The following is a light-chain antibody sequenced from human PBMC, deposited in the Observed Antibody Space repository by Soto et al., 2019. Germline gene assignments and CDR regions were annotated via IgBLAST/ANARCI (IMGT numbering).Light chain of an antibody. Sequence: DIQMTQSPSTLSASVGDRVTITCRASQSISYWLAWDQQKPGKAPNLLIYQSSGLESGVPSRFSGSRSGTECTLTISSLQPDDFASYYFQHYSSYPLTFGGGTKVEVK. J-gene: IGKJ4*01. V-gene: IGKV1-5*03. CDR1: QSISYW. CDR2: QSS. CDR3: QHYSSYPLT.